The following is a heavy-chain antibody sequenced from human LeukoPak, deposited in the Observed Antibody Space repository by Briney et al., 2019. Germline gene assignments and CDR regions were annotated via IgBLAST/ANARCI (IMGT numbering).Heavy chain of an antibody. V-gene: IGHV4-4*07. D-gene: IGHD2-2*01. CDR3: ARDRGAGARVVPAALFDY. J-gene: IGHJ4*02. Sequence: SETLSLTCTVSGGSISSYYWSWIRQPAGKGLEWIGRIYTSGSTNYNPSLKSRVTMSVDTSKNQFSLKLSSVTAADTAVYYCARDRGAGARVVPAALFDYWGQGTLVTVSS. CDR2: IYTSGST. CDR1: GGSISSYY.